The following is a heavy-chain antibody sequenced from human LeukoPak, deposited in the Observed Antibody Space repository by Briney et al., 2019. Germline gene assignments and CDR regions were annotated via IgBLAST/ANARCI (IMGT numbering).Heavy chain of an antibody. CDR3: ARLGATKKYFDWFSLDY. J-gene: IGHJ4*02. CDR1: GGSFSGYY. V-gene: IGHV4-34*01. D-gene: IGHD3-9*01. Sequence: SETLSLTCAVYGGSFSGYYWGWIRQPPGKGLEWIGEINHSGSTNYNPSLKSRVTISVDTSKNQFSLKLSSATAADTAVYYCARLGATKKYFDWFSLDYWGQGTLVTVSS. CDR2: INHSGST.